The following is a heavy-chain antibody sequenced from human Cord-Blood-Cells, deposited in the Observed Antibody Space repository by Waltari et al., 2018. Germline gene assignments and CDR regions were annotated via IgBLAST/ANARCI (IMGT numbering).Heavy chain of an antibody. D-gene: IGHD2-2*01. CDR1: GGSFSGYY. V-gene: IGHV4-34*01. Sequence: QVQLQQWGAGLLKPSETLSLTCAVYGGSFSGYYCSWIRQPPGKGLEWIGEINHSGSTNYNPSLKSRVTISVDTSKNQFSLKLSSVTAADTAVYYCARSAAMGVFDYWGQGTLVTVSS. CDR3: ARSAAMGVFDY. CDR2: INHSGST. J-gene: IGHJ4*02.